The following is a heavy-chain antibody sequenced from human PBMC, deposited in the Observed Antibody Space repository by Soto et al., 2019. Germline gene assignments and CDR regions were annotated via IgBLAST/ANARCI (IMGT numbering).Heavy chain of an antibody. D-gene: IGHD6-13*01. J-gene: IGHJ4*02. V-gene: IGHV3-23*01. CDR2: ISGSGGST. CDR3: AYSSTPFDS. Sequence: EVQLLESGGGLVQPGGSLRLSCAASGFTFSSYAMSWVRQAPGKGLEWVSAISGSGGSTYYADSVKGRFAISRDNSKNTLYLTMNSLRAEATAVYYCAYSSTPFDSWGQGTLVTVSS. CDR1: GFTFSSYA.